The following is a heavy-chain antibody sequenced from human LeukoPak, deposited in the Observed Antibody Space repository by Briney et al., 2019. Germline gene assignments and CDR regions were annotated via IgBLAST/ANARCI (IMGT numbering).Heavy chain of an antibody. CDR1: GDSIRGYY. D-gene: IGHD1-14*01. V-gene: IGHV4-59*01. CDR2: IHYSGNT. CDR3: AKVSHRDNAGTGKYYFDN. J-gene: IGHJ4*02. Sequence: SETLSLTCSVSGDSIRGYYWSWIRQPPGKGLEWIGYIHYSGNTNYNPSLKSRVTISVDTSRNQFSLKLFSVTAADAAVYYCAKVSHRDNAGTGKYYFDNWGQGALVTVSS.